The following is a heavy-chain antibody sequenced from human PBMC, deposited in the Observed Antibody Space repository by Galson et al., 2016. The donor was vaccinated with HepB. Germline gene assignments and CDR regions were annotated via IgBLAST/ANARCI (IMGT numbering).Heavy chain of an antibody. CDR3: TRDLGTNVARGYFDV. Sequence: SVKVSCKASGGSYRIYVVSWVRQAPGQALEWMGGIIPISGRTNYAQKFQGRMTITADESTSTAYMELGGLRSEDTAVYYCTRDLGTNVARGYFDVWGRGTLVTVSS. CDR1: GGSYRIYV. V-gene: IGHV1-69*13. J-gene: IGHJ2*01. CDR2: IIPISGRT. D-gene: IGHD1/OR15-1a*01.